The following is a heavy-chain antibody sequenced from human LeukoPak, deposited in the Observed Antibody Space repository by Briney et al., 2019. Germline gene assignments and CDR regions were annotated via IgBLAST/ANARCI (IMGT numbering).Heavy chain of an antibody. J-gene: IGHJ4*02. CDR1: GFTFSSYA. D-gene: IGHD6-19*01. Sequence: PGGSLRLSCAASGFTFSSYAMSWVRQAPGKGLEWVSVIYAGGRTYYADSVKGRFTISRDNSKNTLYLQMNSLRAEDTAVYYCARDWQWLRWGQGTLVTVSS. V-gene: IGHV3-66*01. CDR3: ARDWQWLR. CDR2: IYAGGRT.